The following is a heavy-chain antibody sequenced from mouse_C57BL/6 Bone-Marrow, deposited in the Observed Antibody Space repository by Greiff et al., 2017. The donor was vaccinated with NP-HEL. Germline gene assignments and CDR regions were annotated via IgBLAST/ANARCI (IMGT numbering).Heavy chain of an antibody. CDR2: IDPENGDT. CDR1: GFNIKDDY. CDR3: TTGFYYYGISSWFAY. Sequence: VQLQQSGAELVRPGASVKLSCTASGFNIKDDYMHWVKQRPEQGLEWIGWIDPENGDTEYDSKFQGKATIPADPSSNTAYLQLSSLTSEDTAVYYCTTGFYYYGISSWFAYWGQGTLVTVSA. D-gene: IGHD1-1*01. V-gene: IGHV14-4*01. J-gene: IGHJ3*01.